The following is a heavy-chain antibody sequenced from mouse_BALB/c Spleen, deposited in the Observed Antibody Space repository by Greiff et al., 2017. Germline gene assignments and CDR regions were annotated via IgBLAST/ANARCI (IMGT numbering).Heavy chain of an antibody. Sequence: VQLQQPGAELVKPGASVKMSCKASGYTFTSYWMHWVKQRPGQGLEWIGEINPSNGRTNYNEKFKSKATLTVDKSSSTAYMQLSSLTSEDSAVYYCARRGIYDDYDDLPFDYWGQGTTLTVSS. V-gene: IGHV1S81*02. J-gene: IGHJ2*01. CDR3: ARRGIYDDYDDLPFDY. D-gene: IGHD2-4*01. CDR1: GYTFTSYW. CDR2: INPSNGRT.